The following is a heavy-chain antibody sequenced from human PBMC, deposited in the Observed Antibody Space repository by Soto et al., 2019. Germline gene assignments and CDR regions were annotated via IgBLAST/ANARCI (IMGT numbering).Heavy chain of an antibody. V-gene: IGHV3-33*01. CDR2: IWYDGSNK. CDR3: ARDRGHSYVSNGYYYGYFDY. J-gene: IGHJ4*02. Sequence: QVQLVESGGGVVQPGRSLRLSCAASGFTFSSYGMHWVRQAPGKGLEWVAVIWYDGSNKYYADSVKGRFTISRDNSKNTLYLQMNSLRAEDTAVYYCARDRGHSYVSNGYYYGYFDYWGQGTLVTVSS. CDR1: GFTFSSYG. D-gene: IGHD3-22*01.